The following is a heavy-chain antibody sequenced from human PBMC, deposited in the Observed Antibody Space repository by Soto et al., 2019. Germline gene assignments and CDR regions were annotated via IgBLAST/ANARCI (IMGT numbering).Heavy chain of an antibody. CDR3: ARVKAVAGTGVDVDAFDI. V-gene: IGHV1-46*01. Sequence: ASVKVSCKASGYTFTSYYMHWVRQAPGQGLEWMGIINPSGGSTSYAQKFQGRVTMTRDTSTSTVYMELSSLRSEDTAVYYFARVKAVAGTGVDVDAFDIWGQGTMVTVSS. CDR2: INPSGGST. CDR1: GYTFTSYY. J-gene: IGHJ3*02. D-gene: IGHD6-19*01.